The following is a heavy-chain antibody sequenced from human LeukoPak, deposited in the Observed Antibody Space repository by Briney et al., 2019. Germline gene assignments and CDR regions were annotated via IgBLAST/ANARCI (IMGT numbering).Heavy chain of an antibody. CDR3: AAAYYDSSGYVFGWFDP. CDR1: GYTFTSYY. CDR2: INPSGGST. D-gene: IGHD3-22*01. Sequence: GASVKVSCTASGYTFTSYYMHWVRQAPGQGLEWMGIINPSGGSTSYAQKFQGRVTMTRDTSTSTVYMELSSLRSEDTAVYYCAAAYYDSSGYVFGWFDPWGQGTLVTVSS. V-gene: IGHV1-46*01. J-gene: IGHJ5*02.